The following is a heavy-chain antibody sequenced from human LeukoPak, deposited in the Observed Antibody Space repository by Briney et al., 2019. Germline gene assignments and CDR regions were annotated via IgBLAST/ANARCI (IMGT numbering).Heavy chain of an antibody. D-gene: IGHD3-3*01. CDR2: ISWSSGII. CDR1: GFIFDDYT. Sequence: GGSLRLSCAASGFIFDDYTMHWVRQAPGKGLEWVSGISWSSGIIGYADSVKGRFTISRDNAKNSLDLQMESLRAEDTAVYYCAKDTGSPADAITMEDNAFDIWGQGTMVTVSS. J-gene: IGHJ3*02. CDR3: AKDTGSPADAITMEDNAFDI. V-gene: IGHV3-9*01.